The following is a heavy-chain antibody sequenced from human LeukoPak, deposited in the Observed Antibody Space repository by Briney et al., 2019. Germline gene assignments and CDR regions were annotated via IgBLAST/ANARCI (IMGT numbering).Heavy chain of an antibody. J-gene: IGHJ2*01. Sequence: PGRSLRLSCVASGFTFSNYGMHWVRQAPGKGLEWVAIISYDGSNQYYKDSVKGRFTISRDNSKNTLYLQMNSLRAEDTAVYYCAKDRSGLNWYFDLWGRGTLVTVSS. CDR1: GFTFSNYG. CDR3: AKDRSGLNWYFDL. CDR2: ISYDGSNQ. D-gene: IGHD6-19*01. V-gene: IGHV3-30*18.